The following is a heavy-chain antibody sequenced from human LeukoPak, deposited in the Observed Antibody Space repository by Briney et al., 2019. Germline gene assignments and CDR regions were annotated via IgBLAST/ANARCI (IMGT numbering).Heavy chain of an antibody. CDR1: GGSISSYY. D-gene: IGHD3-3*01. CDR3: ARVLVTTFGSYYYYMDV. V-gene: IGHV4-59*01. Sequence: KPSETLSLTCTVSGGSISSYYWSWIRQPPGKGLEWIGYIYYSGSTNYNPSLKSRVTISVDTSKNQFSLKLSSVTAADTAVYYCARVLVTTFGSYYYYMDVWGKGTTVPVSS. CDR2: IYYSGST. J-gene: IGHJ6*03.